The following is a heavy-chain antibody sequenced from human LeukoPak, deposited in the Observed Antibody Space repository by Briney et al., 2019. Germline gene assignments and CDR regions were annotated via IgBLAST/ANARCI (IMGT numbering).Heavy chain of an antibody. CDR3: ARDQTGYSSGWYDY. CDR2: INPNSGGT. Sequence: ASVKVSCKASGYTFTGYYMHWVRQAPGQGLEWMGWINPNSGGTNYAQKFQGRVTMTRDTSISTAYMELSRLRSDDTAVYYCARDQTGYSSGWYDYWGQGTLVTVSS. J-gene: IGHJ4*02. D-gene: IGHD6-19*01. V-gene: IGHV1-2*02. CDR1: GYTFTGYY.